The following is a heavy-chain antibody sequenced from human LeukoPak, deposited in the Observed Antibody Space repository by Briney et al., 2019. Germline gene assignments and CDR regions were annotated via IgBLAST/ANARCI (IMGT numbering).Heavy chain of an antibody. CDR2: INSDGSST. V-gene: IGHV3-74*01. Sequence: GGSLRLSCAASEFTFSNYWMHWVRQAPGKGLVWVSRINSDGSSTSYADSVKGRFTISRDNAKNTVYLQMNSLRAEDTAVYYCARDGHPRHFDYWGQGTLVTVSS. CDR3: ARDGHPRHFDY. J-gene: IGHJ4*02. CDR1: EFTFSNYW. D-gene: IGHD1-1*01.